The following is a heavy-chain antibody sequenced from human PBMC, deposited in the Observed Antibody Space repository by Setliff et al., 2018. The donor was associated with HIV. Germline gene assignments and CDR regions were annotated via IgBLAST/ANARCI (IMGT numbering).Heavy chain of an antibody. CDR1: GFTFSRYG. CDR3: AKNYYDSSGYYYTLDY. Sequence: GGSLRLSCAASGFTFSRYGMHWVRQAPGKGLEWVAAIWYDGSNKYYADSVKGRFTISRDNSKNTLYLQMNSLRAEDTAVYYCAKNYYDSSGYYYTLDYWGQGTLVTVSS. D-gene: IGHD3-22*01. CDR2: IWYDGSNK. J-gene: IGHJ4*02. V-gene: IGHV3-33*08.